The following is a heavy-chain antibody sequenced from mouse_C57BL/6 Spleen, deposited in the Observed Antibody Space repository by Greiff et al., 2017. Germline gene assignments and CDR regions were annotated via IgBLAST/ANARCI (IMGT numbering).Heavy chain of an antibody. CDR2: IHPNSGST. CDR3: AVLLRSSYGNY. D-gene: IGHD1-1*01. J-gene: IGHJ2*01. Sequence: QVQLQQSGAELVKPGASVKLSCKASGYTFTSYWMHWVKQRPGQGLEWIGMIHPNSGSTNYNEKFKSKATLTVDKSSSTAYMQLSSLTSEDSAVYYCAVLLRSSYGNYWGQGTTLTVSS. CDR1: GYTFTSYW. V-gene: IGHV1-64*01.